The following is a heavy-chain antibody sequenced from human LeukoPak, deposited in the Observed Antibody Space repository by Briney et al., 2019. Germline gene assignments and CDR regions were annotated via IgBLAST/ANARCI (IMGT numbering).Heavy chain of an antibody. J-gene: IGHJ5*02. D-gene: IGHD2-8*01. CDR3: AREPQYCTNGVCYSVGP. CDR1: GGSISSYY. CDR2: IYYSGST. Sequence: SETLSLTCTVSGGSISSYYWSWIRQPPGKGLEWIGYIYYSGSTNYNPSLKSRVTISVDTSKNQFSLKLSSVTAAYTAVYYCAREPQYCTNGVCYSVGPWGQGTLVTVSS. V-gene: IGHV4-59*01.